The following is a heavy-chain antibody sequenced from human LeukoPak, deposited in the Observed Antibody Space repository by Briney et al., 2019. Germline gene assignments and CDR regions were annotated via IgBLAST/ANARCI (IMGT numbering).Heavy chain of an antibody. CDR2: INPNSGDT. Sequence: ASVKVSCKASDYIFATEGFSWVRQAPGQGLEWMGWINPNSGDTNFARKFQGRVTLTRDTSVNTAYMEVSGLRSDDTAIYYCARDGGTIFGLDYFYYMDVWGKGTTVTVSS. CDR1: DYIFATEG. CDR3: ARDGGTIFGLDYFYYMDV. D-gene: IGHD3-3*01. V-gene: IGHV1-2*02. J-gene: IGHJ6*03.